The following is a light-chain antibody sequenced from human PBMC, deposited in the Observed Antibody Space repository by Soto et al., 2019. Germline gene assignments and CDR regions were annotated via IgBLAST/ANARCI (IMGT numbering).Light chain of an antibody. J-gene: IGKJ3*01. CDR2: DAS. Sequence: EIVMTQSPATLSVSPGERATLSCRASQSVSTNLAWYQQKPGQGPRLLIYDASTRATGVPARFSGSGSGTDFTLTISSLQSEDFAVYYCQQYDSWPLFTFGPGTKVDIK. CDR1: QSVSTN. V-gene: IGKV3-15*01. CDR3: QQYDSWPLFT.